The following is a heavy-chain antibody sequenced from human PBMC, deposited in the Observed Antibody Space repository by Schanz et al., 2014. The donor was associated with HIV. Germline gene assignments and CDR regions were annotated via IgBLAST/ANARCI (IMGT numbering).Heavy chain of an antibody. V-gene: IGHV3-30*18. CDR2: MSYDGINK. Sequence: VQLVESGGGVVQPGRSLRLSCVASGFNFNSYGMHWVRQAPGKGLEWVAVMSYDGINKHYADSVKGRFTISRDNSKNTLYLQIKSLRPEDTAVYYCAKDGNWYDSRYRGKGNYYYSYGMDVWGQGTTVTVSS. CDR1: GFNFNSYG. D-gene: IGHD3-22*01. CDR3: AKDGNWYDSRYRGKGNYYYSYGMDV. J-gene: IGHJ6*02.